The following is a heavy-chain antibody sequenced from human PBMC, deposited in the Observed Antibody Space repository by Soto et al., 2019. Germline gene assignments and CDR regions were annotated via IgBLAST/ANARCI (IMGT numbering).Heavy chain of an antibody. CDR2: ISGSGGST. Sequence: PGGSLRLSCAASGFTFSSYAMSWVRQAPGKGLEWVSAISGSGGSTYYADSVKGRFTISRDNSKNTLYLQMNSLRAEDTAVYYCAKDFVKIWAPWTAMVTVPSWGQGTLVTVSS. CDR1: GFTFSSYA. V-gene: IGHV3-23*01. D-gene: IGHD5-18*01. CDR3: AKDFVKIWAPWTAMVTVPS. J-gene: IGHJ4*02.